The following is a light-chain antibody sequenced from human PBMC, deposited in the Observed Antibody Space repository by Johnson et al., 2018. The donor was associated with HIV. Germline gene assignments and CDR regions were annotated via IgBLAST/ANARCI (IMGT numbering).Light chain of an antibody. CDR3: GTWDSSLSAGYV. Sequence: QSVLTQPPSVSAAPGQKVTISCSGSSSNIGNNYVSWFQHLPGTAPKLLIYENNKRPSGIPDRFSGSTSGTSATLGITGLQTGDEADYYCGTWDSSLSAGYVFGTGTKVTVL. J-gene: IGLJ1*01. V-gene: IGLV1-51*02. CDR2: ENN. CDR1: SSNIGNNY.